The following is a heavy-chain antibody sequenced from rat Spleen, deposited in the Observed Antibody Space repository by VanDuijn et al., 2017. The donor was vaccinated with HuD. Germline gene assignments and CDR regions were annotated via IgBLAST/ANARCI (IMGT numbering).Heavy chain of an antibody. CDR2: ISYDGDIT. D-gene: IGHD1-9*01. J-gene: IGHJ2*01. CDR1: GFTFSDYY. CDR3: ARRHYGYTDYFDY. Sequence: EVQLVESGGGLVQPGGSLTLSCAASGFTFSDYYMAWVRQAPTKGLEWVASISYDGDITYYRDSVRGRFTISRDNAINSLYLQMDSLTSEDTATYYCARRHYGYTDYFDYWGQGVMVTVSS. V-gene: IGHV5-20*01.